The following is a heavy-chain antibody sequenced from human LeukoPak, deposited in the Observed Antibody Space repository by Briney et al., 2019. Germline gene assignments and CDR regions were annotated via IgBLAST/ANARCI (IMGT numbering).Heavy chain of an antibody. V-gene: IGHV3-21*01. CDR1: VFTFSSYS. D-gene: IGHD5-12*01. Sequence: PGGSLRLSCAASVFTFSSYSMHWVREAPGKGLVWVSSISSSSSYIYYPDSVKGRYTISRDNAKNSLYLQMNSLRAEDTAVYYCARDGGYSGYDFDYWGQGTLVTVSS. CDR3: ARDGGYSGYDFDY. CDR2: ISSSSSYI. J-gene: IGHJ4*02.